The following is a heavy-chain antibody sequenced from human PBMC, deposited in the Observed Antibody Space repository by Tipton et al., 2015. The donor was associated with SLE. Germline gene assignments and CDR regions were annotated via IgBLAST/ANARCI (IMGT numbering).Heavy chain of an antibody. V-gene: IGHV4-39*07. Sequence: TLSLTCTVSGGSISSSSYYWGWIRQPPGKGLEWIGSIYYTGSTYYNPSLKSRVTISVDTSKNQFSLKLSSVTAADTAVYYCARGATKATAAGSYWYFDLWGRGTLVTVSS. D-gene: IGHD6-13*01. J-gene: IGHJ2*01. CDR2: IYYTGST. CDR1: GGSISSSSYY. CDR3: ARGATKATAAGSYWYFDL.